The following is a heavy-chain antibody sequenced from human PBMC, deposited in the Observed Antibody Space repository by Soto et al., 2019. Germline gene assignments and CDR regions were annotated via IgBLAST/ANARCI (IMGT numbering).Heavy chain of an antibody. CDR2: ISSSSSTI. CDR3: ASQSSEWLLFAS. J-gene: IGHJ4*02. Sequence: EVQLVESGGGLVQPGGSLRLSCAASGFTFSSYSMNWVRQAPGKGLEWDSYISSSSSTIYYADSVKGRFTISRDNAKNSLYLQMNSLRADDTAVYYCASQSSEWLLFASWGQGTLVTVSS. V-gene: IGHV3-48*01. D-gene: IGHD5-12*01. CDR1: GFTFSSYS.